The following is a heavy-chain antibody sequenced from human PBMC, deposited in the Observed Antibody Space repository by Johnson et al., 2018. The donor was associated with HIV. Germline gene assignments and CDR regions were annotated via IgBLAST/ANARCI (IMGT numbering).Heavy chain of an antibody. V-gene: IGHV3-30*04. D-gene: IGHD6-19*01. CDR1: GFIFRSYA. J-gene: IGHJ3*02. Sequence: QVQLVESGGGVVQPGRSLRLSCAASGFIFRSYAMHWVRQAPGKGLEWVAVISYDGSNKYYADSVKGRFTISRDNSKNTLYLQMNSLRGEDTAVYYCARDGPVAGGPAGVGAFDIWGQGTMVTVSS. CDR3: ARDGPVAGGPAGVGAFDI. CDR2: ISYDGSNK.